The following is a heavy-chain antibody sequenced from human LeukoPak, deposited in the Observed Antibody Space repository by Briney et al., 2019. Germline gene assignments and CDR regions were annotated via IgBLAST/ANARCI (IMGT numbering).Heavy chain of an antibody. D-gene: IGHD5-18*01. J-gene: IGHJ4*02. CDR2: IYYSGST. V-gene: IGHV4-31*03. Sequence: PSETLSLTCTVSGGSISSGGYYWSWIRQHPGKGPEWIGYIYYSGSTYYNPSLKSRVTISVDTSKNQFSLKLSSVTAADTAVYYCARDSRGYQTPWWYWGQGTLVTVSS. CDR1: GGSISSGGYY. CDR3: ARDSRGYQTPWWY.